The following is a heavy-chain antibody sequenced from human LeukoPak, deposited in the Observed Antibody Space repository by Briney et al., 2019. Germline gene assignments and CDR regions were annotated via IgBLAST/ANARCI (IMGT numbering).Heavy chain of an antibody. D-gene: IGHD3-9*01. Sequence: GASLRLSCAASGFIFRNYAMSWVRQAPGKGLEWISAITGSGDTTYYADSVKGRFTISRDNSKNTLYVEMNTLRAEDTAVYYCAKWGDYDILTGYYVSDFWGQGTLVTVSS. V-gene: IGHV3-23*01. CDR1: GFIFRNYA. J-gene: IGHJ4*02. CDR3: AKWGDYDILTGYYVSDF. CDR2: ITGSGDTT.